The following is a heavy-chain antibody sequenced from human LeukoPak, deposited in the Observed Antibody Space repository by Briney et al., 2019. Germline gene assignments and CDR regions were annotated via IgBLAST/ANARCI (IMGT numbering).Heavy chain of an antibody. D-gene: IGHD6-19*01. CDR2: IRYDGSNK. V-gene: IGHV3-30*02. CDR1: GFTFSSYG. J-gene: IGHJ4*02. Sequence: GGSLRLSCAASGFTFSSYGMHWVRQAPGKGLEWVAFIRYDGSNKYYADSVKGRFTISRDNSKNTLYLQMNSLRAEDTAVYYCAKGADGGSGWYHLDYWGQGTLVTVSS. CDR3: AKGADGGSGWYHLDY.